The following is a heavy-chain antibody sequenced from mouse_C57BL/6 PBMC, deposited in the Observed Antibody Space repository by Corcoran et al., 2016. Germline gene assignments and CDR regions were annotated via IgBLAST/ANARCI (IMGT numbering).Heavy chain of an antibody. J-gene: IGHJ4*01. V-gene: IGHV9-3*01. Sequence: IQLVQSGPEPKKPGETVKISCKASGYTFTTYGMSWVKQAPGKGLKWMGWINTYSGVPTYAADFKGRFSFSLETSASTAYLQINNLKNEDTATYFCARGSSGQYYYAMDYWGQGTSVTVSS. D-gene: IGHD3-2*02. CDR2: INTYSGVP. CDR3: ARGSSGQYYYAMDY. CDR1: GYTFTTYG.